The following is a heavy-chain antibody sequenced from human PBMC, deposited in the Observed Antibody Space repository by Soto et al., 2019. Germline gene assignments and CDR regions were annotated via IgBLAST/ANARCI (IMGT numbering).Heavy chain of an antibody. CDR2: IYYSGST. CDR1: GGSVSSGSYY. V-gene: IGHV4-61*01. CDR3: ARERSSSGWYLDY. D-gene: IGHD6-19*01. Sequence: TSETLSLPCTGSGGSVSSGSYYWSWIRQPPGKGLQWVGYIYYSGSTNYNPSLKSGVTISVDTSKNQFSLKLSSVTAADTAVYYCARERSSSGWYLDYWGQGTLVTVSS. J-gene: IGHJ4*02.